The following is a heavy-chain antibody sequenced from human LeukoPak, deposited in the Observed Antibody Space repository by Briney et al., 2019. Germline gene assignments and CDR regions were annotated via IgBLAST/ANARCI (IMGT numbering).Heavy chain of an antibody. Sequence: PSETLSLTCTVSGGSISSGDYYWSWIRQPPGKGLEWIGYIYYSGSTYYNPSLKSRVTISVDTSKNQFSLKLSSVTAADTAVYYCARVPRYYYDSSGYYSIYFDYWGQGTLVTVSS. CDR3: ARVPRYYYDSSGYYSIYFDY. J-gene: IGHJ4*02. V-gene: IGHV4-30-4*01. CDR1: GGSISSGDYY. CDR2: IYYSGST. D-gene: IGHD3-22*01.